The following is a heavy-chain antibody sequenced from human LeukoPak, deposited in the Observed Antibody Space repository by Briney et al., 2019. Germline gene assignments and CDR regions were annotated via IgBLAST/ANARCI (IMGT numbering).Heavy chain of an antibody. V-gene: IGHV3-30-3*01. Sequence: GGSLRLSCAASGFTFSSYAMHWVRQAPGKGLEWVAVISYDGSNKYYADSVKGRFTISRDNSKNTLYLQMNSLRAEDTAVYYCAKDFDPGDYYYYMDVWGKGTTVTVSS. CDR1: GFTFSSYA. CDR2: ISYDGSNK. D-gene: IGHD3-9*01. J-gene: IGHJ6*03. CDR3: AKDFDPGDYYYYMDV.